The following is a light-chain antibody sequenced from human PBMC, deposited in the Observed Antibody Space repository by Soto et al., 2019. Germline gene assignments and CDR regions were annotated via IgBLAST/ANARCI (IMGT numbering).Light chain of an antibody. CDR3: SSYTSSSTLYV. CDR1: SSDVGGYNY. Sequence: QSVLTQPASVSGSPGQSITISCTGTSSDVGGYNYVSWYQHHPGKAPKLMMYDVSSRPSGVSNRFSGSKSGNTASLTISGLQAEDEADYCSSYTSSSTLYVFGTGTKLTVL. V-gene: IGLV2-14*03. J-gene: IGLJ1*01. CDR2: DVS.